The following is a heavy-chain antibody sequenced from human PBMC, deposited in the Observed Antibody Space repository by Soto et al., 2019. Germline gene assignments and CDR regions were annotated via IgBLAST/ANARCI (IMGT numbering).Heavy chain of an antibody. Sequence: QVQLVESGGGVVQPGRSLRLSCAASGFTFSSYGMHWVRQAPGKGLEWVAVIWYDGSNKYYADSVKGRFTISRDNSKNTLYLQMNSLRAEHTAVYYCARERRQNYYYYYGMGVWGQGTTVTVSS. CDR2: IWYDGSNK. CDR3: ARERRQNYYYYYGMGV. D-gene: IGHD1-1*01. J-gene: IGHJ6*02. CDR1: GFTFSSYG. V-gene: IGHV3-33*01.